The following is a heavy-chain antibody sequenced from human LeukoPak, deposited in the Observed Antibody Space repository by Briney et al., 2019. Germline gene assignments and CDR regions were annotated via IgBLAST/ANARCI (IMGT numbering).Heavy chain of an antibody. CDR2: IYYRGST. CDR1: GGPLTSYY. D-gene: IGHD5-12*01. CDR3: ARDRYSGYDGFGAFDI. Sequence: SETLSLTCAVSGGPLTSYYWSWIRQPPGKGLEWLGFIYYRGSTNYNPSLESRVTISVDTSKNRFSLKLSSVTAADTAVYYCARDRYSGYDGFGAFDIWGQGTMVTVSP. J-gene: IGHJ3*02. V-gene: IGHV4-59*01.